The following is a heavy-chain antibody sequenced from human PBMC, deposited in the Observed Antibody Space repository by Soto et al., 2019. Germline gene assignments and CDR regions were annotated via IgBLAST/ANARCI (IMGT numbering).Heavy chain of an antibody. J-gene: IGHJ6*02. Sequence: QVQLVQSGAEVKKPGSSVKVSCKASGGTFSSYAISWVRQAPGQGLEWMGGIIPIFGTADYAQKFQGRVTITTEESTTRADMGLRSLRSEETAVYYCARHLGGNHYYYGMDVWGQGTTVTVSS. CDR1: GGTFSSYA. V-gene: IGHV1-69*05. D-gene: IGHD3-16*01. CDR2: IIPIFGTA. CDR3: ARHLGGNHYYYGMDV.